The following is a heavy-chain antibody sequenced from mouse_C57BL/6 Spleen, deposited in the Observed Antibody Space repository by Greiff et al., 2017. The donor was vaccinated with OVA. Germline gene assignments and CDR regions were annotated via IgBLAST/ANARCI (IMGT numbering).Heavy chain of an antibody. CDR2: ISDGGSYT. V-gene: IGHV5-4*01. CDR3: ARDHGSSSDFDD. Sequence: EVKLMESGGGLVKPGGSLKLSCAASGFTFSSYAMSWVRQTPEKRLEWVATISDGGSYTYYPDNVKGRFTISRDNAKNNLYLQMSHLKSEDTAMYYCARDHGSSSDFDDWGQGTTLTVSS. J-gene: IGHJ2*01. D-gene: IGHD1-1*01. CDR1: GFTFSSYA.